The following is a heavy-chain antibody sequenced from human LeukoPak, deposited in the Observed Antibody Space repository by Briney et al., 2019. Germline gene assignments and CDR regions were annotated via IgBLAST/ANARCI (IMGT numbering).Heavy chain of an antibody. D-gene: IGHD3-22*01. J-gene: IGHJ4*02. CDR2: ISGSGGST. CDR1: GFTFRNYG. CDR3: AKEPQYYYDSSGYYGAYFDY. V-gene: IGHV3-23*01. Sequence: PGRSLRLSCTASGFTFRNYGMNWVRQAPGKGLEWVSAISGSGGSTYYADSVKGRFTISRDNSKNTLYLQMNSLRAEDTAVYYCAKEPQYYYDSSGYYGAYFDYWGQGTLVTVSS.